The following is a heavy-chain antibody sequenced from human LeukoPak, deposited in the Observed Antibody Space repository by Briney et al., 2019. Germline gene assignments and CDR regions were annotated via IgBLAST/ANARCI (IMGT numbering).Heavy chain of an antibody. D-gene: IGHD5-12*01. CDR2: ISTYNGNT. CDR3: ARGDSGYAFAPFDS. Sequence: ASVKISCTASGYTFTTYGITWVRQAPGQGLEWMGWISTYNGNTNYAQKLQGRVTMTTDTSTSTAYMELRSLRSDDTAVYYCARGDSGYAFAPFDSWGQGTLVIVSS. V-gene: IGHV1-18*01. CDR1: GYTFTTYG. J-gene: IGHJ4*02.